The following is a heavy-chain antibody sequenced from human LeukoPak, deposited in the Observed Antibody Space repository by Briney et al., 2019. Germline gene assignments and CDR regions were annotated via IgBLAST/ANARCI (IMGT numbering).Heavy chain of an antibody. CDR3: ARVYCSSTSCYRSGRLDY. Sequence: ASVKVSCKASGYTFTGYYMHWVRQAPGQGLEWMGWINPNSGGTNYVQKFQGRVTMTRDTSISTAYMGLSRLRSDDTAVYYCARVYCSSTSCYRSGRLDYWGQGTLVTVSS. CDR2: INPNSGGT. J-gene: IGHJ4*02. CDR1: GYTFTGYY. V-gene: IGHV1-2*02. D-gene: IGHD2-2*02.